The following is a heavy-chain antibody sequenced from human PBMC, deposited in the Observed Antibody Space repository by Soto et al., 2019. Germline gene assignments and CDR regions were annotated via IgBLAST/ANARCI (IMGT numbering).Heavy chain of an antibody. D-gene: IGHD3-10*01. CDR2: ISSSSSYI. J-gene: IGHJ3*02. CDR3: ARDRGGDLKAFDI. Sequence: EVQLVESGGGLVKPGGSLTLSCAASGFTFSSYSMNWVPQAPGKGLEWVSSISSSSSYIYYADSVKGRFTISRDNAKNSLHLQMNSLRAEATAVYYCARDRGGDLKAFDIWGQGTMVTVSS. V-gene: IGHV3-21*01. CDR1: GFTFSSYS.